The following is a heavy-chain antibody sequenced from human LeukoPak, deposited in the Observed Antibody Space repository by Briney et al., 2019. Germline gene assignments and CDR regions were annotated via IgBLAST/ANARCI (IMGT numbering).Heavy chain of an antibody. CDR1: GFTFSSYE. CDR2: ISSSGSTI. J-gene: IGHJ6*04. V-gene: IGHV3-48*03. Sequence: GGSRRLSCAASGFTFSSYEMNWVRQAPGKGLEWVSYISSSGSTIYYADSVKRRFTISRDNPKHSLYLQMNSLRAEDTAVYYCAELGITMIGGVWGKGTTVTISS. D-gene: IGHD3-10*02. CDR3: AELGITMIGGV.